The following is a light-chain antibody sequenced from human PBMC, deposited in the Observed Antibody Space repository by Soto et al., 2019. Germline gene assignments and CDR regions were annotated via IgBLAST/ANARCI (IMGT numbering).Light chain of an antibody. J-gene: IGLJ2*01. CDR2: DVS. CDR1: SSDVGAYNY. Sequence: QSVLTQPASVSGSPGQSITISCTGTSSDVGAYNYVSWYQQHPGKAPKLMIYDVSNRPSGVSNRFSGSKSGNTASLTISGLQAEDEADYYCSSYTTTSTLVVFGGRTKLTVL. CDR3: SSYTTTSTLVV. V-gene: IGLV2-14*01.